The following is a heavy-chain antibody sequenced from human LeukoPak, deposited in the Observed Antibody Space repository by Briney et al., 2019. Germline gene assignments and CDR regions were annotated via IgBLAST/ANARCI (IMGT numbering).Heavy chain of an antibody. V-gene: IGHV3-74*01. CDR3: AKDFTGYSDI. J-gene: IGHJ4*02. Sequence: ETLSLTCSVSGGSVSSNYWVHWVRQPPGKGLVWVARINPDGRITNYADSVRGRFTISRDNAKNTLYLQMNSLRAEDTAVYYCAKDFTGYSDIWGQGTLVTVSS. D-gene: IGHD5-12*01. CDR1: GGSVSSNYW. CDR2: INPDGRIT.